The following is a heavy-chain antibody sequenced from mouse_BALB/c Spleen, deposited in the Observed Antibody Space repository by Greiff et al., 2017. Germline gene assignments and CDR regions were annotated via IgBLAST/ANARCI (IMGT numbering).Heavy chain of an antibody. V-gene: IGHV6-6*02. J-gene: IGHJ2*01. CDR3: TRRGGWYFFDY. CDR1: GFTFSNYW. Sequence: EVKLVESGGGLVQPGGSMKLSCVASGFTFSNYWMNWVRQSPEKGLEWVAEIRLKSNNYATHYAESVKGRFTISRDDSKSSVYLQMNNLRAEDTGIYYCTRRGGWYFFDYWGQGTTLTVSS. D-gene: IGHD3-2*02. CDR2: IRLKSNNYAT.